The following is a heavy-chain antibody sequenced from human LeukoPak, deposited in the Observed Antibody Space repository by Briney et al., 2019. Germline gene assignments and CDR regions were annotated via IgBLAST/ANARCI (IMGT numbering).Heavy chain of an antibody. CDR3: ARAGDGYIFAHFDY. Sequence: GGSLRLSCAASGFTFTTYGMTWVRQAPGKGLVWVSAIGAGGSNTYYADSVKGRFTISRDNSKNTLYLQMNSLRAEDTAVYYCARAGDGYIFAHFDYWGQGTLVTVSS. CDR2: IGAGGSNT. D-gene: IGHD5-24*01. J-gene: IGHJ4*02. CDR1: GFTFTTYG. V-gene: IGHV3-23*01.